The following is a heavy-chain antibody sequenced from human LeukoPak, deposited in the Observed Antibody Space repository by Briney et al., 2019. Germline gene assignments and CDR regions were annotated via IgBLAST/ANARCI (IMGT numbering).Heavy chain of an antibody. V-gene: IGHV3-30*18. J-gene: IGHJ6*02. D-gene: IGHD3-22*01. CDR2: ISYDGSNK. CDR3: SKVFQVVVVIYGMDV. CDR1: GFTFSSYG. Sequence: PGGSLRLSCAASGFTFSSYGMNWVRQAPGKGLEWVAVISYDGSNKYYADSVKGRFTISRDNSKNTLYLQMNSLKAEDTAVYYCSKVFQVVVVIYGMDVWGQGTTVTVSS.